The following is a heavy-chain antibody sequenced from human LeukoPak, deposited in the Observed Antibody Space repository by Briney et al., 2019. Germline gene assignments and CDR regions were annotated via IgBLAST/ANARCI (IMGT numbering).Heavy chain of an antibody. D-gene: IGHD2-2*01. CDR3: ARMVVPHRFDY. CDR1: GFTFSDYY. CDR2: ITGSGRTI. Sequence: PGGSLRLSCAASGFTFSDYYMSWIRQAPGKGLERLSYITGSGRTIYYADSVKGRFTISRDNAKNSLYLQMNSLRAEDTAVYYCARMVVPHRFDYWGQGNLVTVSS. V-gene: IGHV3-11*01. J-gene: IGHJ4*02.